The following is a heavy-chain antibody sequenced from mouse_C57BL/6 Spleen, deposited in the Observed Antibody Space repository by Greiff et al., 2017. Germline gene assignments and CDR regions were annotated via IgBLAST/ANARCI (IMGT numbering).Heavy chain of an antibody. CDR1: GYAFSSSW. Sequence: VQRVESGPELVKPGASVKISCKASGYAFSSSWMNWVKQRPGKGLEWIGRIYPGDGDTNYNGKFKGKATLTADKSSSTASMQLSSLTSEDSAVYFCARHAPGCYFDVWGTGTTVTVSS. CDR2: IYPGDGDT. J-gene: IGHJ1*03. CDR3: ARHAPGCYFDV. V-gene: IGHV1-82*01.